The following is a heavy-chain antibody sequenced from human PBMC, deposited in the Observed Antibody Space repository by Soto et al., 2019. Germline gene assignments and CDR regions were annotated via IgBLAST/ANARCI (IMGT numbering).Heavy chain of an antibody. J-gene: IGHJ3*02. D-gene: IGHD1-20*01. CDR3: ARPIGMAAFDI. V-gene: IGHV5-51*01. CDR1: GYSFTSYW. CDR2: IYPGDSDT. Sequence: GDSLNLSCKGSGYSFTSYWIGWVRQMPGKGLEWMGIIYPGDSDTRYSPSFQGQVTISADKSISTAYLQWSSLKASDTAMYYCARPIGMAAFDIWGQGTMVTVSS.